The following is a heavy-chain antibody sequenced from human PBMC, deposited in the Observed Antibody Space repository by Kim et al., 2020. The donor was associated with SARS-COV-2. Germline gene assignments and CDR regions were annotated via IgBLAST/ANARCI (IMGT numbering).Heavy chain of an antibody. CDR2: ISCNGSNK. CDR1: GFIFSSYS. Sequence: GGSLRLSCAASGFIFSSYSMRWVRQAPGKGLEWVSFISCNGSNKYYADSVKGRFTISRDNAKNTLYLQMSSLRAEDTAVYYCARFMVRNIHCYYLDDWG. D-gene: IGHD6-13*01. CDR3: ARFMVRNIHCYYLDD. V-gene: IGHV3-21*01. J-gene: IGHJ4*01.